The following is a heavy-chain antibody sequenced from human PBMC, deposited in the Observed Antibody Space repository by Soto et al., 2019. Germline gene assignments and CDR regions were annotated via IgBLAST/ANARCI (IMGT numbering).Heavy chain of an antibody. Sequence: QLQLQESGPGLVKPSETLSLTCTVSGGSISSSSYYWGWIRQPPGKGLEWIGSIYYSGSTYYNPSLKSRVTISVDTSKNQFSLKLSSVTAADTAVYYCARHNDYGEIRYYYYGMDVWGQGTTVTVSS. V-gene: IGHV4-39*01. CDR3: ARHNDYGEIRYYYYGMDV. CDR1: GGSISSSSYY. J-gene: IGHJ6*02. D-gene: IGHD4-17*01. CDR2: IYYSGST.